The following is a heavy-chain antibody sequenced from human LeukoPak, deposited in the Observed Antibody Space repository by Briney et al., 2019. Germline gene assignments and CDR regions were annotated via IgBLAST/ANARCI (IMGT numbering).Heavy chain of an antibody. V-gene: IGHV3-7*01. CDR3: ARRIRSDYYYGMDV. CDR2: IKQDGSEK. Sequence: PGGSLRLSCAASGFTFSSYWMSWVRRAPGKGLEWVANIKQDGSEKYYVDSVKGRFTISRDNAKKSLYLQMNSLRAEDTAVYYCARRIRSDYYYGMDVWGQGTTVTVSS. J-gene: IGHJ6*02. CDR1: GFTFSSYW. D-gene: IGHD2-15*01.